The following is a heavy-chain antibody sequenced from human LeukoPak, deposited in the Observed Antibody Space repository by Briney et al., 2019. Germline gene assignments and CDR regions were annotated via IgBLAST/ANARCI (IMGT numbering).Heavy chain of an antibody. D-gene: IGHD3-22*01. CDR3: AREYYDSSGSPYFDY. J-gene: IGHJ4*02. CDR2: INSDGSST. Sequence: GGSLRLSCAASGFTFSSYWMHWVRQAPGKELVWVSRINSDGSSTTYGDSVKGRFTISRDNAKNTLYMYMHSLRAEDTAVYYCAREYYDSSGSPYFDYWGQGTLVTVSS. V-gene: IGHV3-74*01. CDR1: GFTFSSYW.